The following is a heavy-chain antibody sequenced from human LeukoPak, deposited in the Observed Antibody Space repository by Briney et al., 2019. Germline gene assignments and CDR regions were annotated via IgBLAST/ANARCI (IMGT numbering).Heavy chain of an antibody. J-gene: IGHJ4*02. CDR2: ISSNGGST. Sequence: PGGSLRLSCSASGFTFSSYALHWVRQAPGKGLESVSAISSNGGSTSYADSVKGRFTISRDNSKNTLYLQMSSLRAEDTAVYYCGRDFNYWGQGTLVTVAS. CDR3: GRDFNY. V-gene: IGHV3-64D*09. CDR1: GFTFSSYA.